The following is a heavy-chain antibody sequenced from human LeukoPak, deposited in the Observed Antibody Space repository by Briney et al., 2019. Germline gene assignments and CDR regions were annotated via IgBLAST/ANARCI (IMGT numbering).Heavy chain of an antibody. CDR1: GGSFSGYN. J-gene: IGHJ4*02. D-gene: IGHD6-19*01. CDR2: INHSGST. Sequence: SETLSLTCAVYGGSFSGYNWSWIRQPPGKGLEWIGEINHSGSTNYNPSLKSRVTISVDTSKNQCSLKLSSVTAADTAVYYCAREAEGPFDYWGQGTLVTVSS. V-gene: IGHV4-34*01. CDR3: AREAEGPFDY.